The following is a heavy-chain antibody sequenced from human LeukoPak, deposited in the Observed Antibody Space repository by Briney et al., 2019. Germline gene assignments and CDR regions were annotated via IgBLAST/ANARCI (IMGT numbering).Heavy chain of an antibody. V-gene: IGHV1-2*02. D-gene: IGHD5-24*01. CDR2: INPNSGGT. CDR3: ARDLFLDGYKNPWVSYYLDY. J-gene: IGHJ4*02. Sequence: GASVKVSCKASGYTFTGYYMHWVRQAPGQGLEWIGWINPNSGGTNYAQKFQGRVTMTRDTSISTAYMELSRLRSADTAVYYCARDLFLDGYKNPWVSYYLDYWGQGTLVTVSS. CDR1: GYTFTGYY.